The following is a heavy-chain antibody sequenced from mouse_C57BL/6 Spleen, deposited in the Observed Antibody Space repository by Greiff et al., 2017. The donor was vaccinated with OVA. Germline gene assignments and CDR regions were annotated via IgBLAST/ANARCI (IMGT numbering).Heavy chain of an antibody. V-gene: IGHV1-18*01. CDR3: ARWRAPYGYDGCAY. Sequence: VQLKQSGPELVKPGASVKIPCKASGYTFTDYNMDWVKQSHGKSLEWIGDINPNNGGTIYNQKFKGKATLTVDKSSSTAYMELRSLTSEDTAVYYCARWRAPYGYDGCAYWGQGTLVTVSA. J-gene: IGHJ3*01. CDR2: INPNNGGT. D-gene: IGHD2-2*01. CDR1: GYTFTDYN.